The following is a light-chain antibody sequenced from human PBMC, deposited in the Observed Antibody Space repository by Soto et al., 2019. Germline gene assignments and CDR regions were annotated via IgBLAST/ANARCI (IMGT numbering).Light chain of an antibody. CDR2: DAS. V-gene: IGKV1-5*01. CDR1: QSISSY. Sequence: IHMTHSLSCLSAYVGGRVTITCRARQSISSYLNWYQQKPGKAPKLLIYDASSLESGVPSRFSGSGSGTEFTLTISSLQPDDFATYYCQQYNSYPWTFGQGTKVDIK. CDR3: QQYNSYPWT. J-gene: IGKJ1*01.